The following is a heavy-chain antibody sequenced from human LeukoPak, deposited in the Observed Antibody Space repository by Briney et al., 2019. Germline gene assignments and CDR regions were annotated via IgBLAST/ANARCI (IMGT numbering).Heavy chain of an antibody. D-gene: IGHD2-2*02. CDR2: IYYSGST. CDR1: GGSISSGGYY. Sequence: TLSLTCTVSGGSISSGGYYWSWIRQHPGKGLEWIGYIYYSGSTYYNPSLKSRVTISVDTSKNQFSLKLSSVTAADTAVYYCARTPWPRYCSSTSCYTGGVYFDYWGQGTLVTVSS. J-gene: IGHJ4*02. V-gene: IGHV4-31*03. CDR3: ARTPWPRYCSSTSCYTGGVYFDY.